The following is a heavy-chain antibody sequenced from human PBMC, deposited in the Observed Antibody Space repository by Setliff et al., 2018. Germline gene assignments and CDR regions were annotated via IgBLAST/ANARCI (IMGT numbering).Heavy chain of an antibody. CDR2: IWFDGSNE. CDR1: GFTFSTFA. J-gene: IGHJ6*03. V-gene: IGHV3-33*01. Sequence: GGSLRLSCEATGFTFSTFAIHWVRQAPGKGLEWLALIWFDGSNEYYEDSVKGRFTISRDNSKNMAYLQVNSLRAEDTAVYYCATNPRKGRSGGYYYDDPYYYYMDVWGKGTTVTVSS. CDR3: ATNPRKGRSGGYYYDDPYYYYMDV. D-gene: IGHD3-22*01.